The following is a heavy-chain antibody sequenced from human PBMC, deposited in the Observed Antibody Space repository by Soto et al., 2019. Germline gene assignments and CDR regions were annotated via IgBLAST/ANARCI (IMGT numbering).Heavy chain of an antibody. CDR1: GGSVSSGSYY. CDR3: ARVRIGTTYYDILTGYSFDP. J-gene: IGHJ5*02. Sequence: PSETLSLTCTVSGGSVSSGSYYWSWIRQPPGKGLEWIGYIYYSGSTNYNPSLKSRVTISVDTFKNQFSLKLSSVTAADTAVYYCARVRIGTTYYDILTGYSFDPWGQGTLVTVS. V-gene: IGHV4-61*01. D-gene: IGHD3-9*01. CDR2: IYYSGST.